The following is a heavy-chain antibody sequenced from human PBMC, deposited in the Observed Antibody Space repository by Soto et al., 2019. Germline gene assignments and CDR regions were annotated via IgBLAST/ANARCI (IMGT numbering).Heavy chain of an antibody. J-gene: IGHJ6*02. CDR2: INHSGST. CDR3: ARGIFLYYYGSGSYYPV. V-gene: IGHV4-34*01. CDR1: YY. D-gene: IGHD3-10*01. Sequence: YYWSWIRQPPGKGLEWIGEINHSGSTNYNPSLKSRVTISVDTSKNQFSLKLSSVTAADTAVYYCARGIFLYYYGSGSYYPVWGQGTTVTVSS.